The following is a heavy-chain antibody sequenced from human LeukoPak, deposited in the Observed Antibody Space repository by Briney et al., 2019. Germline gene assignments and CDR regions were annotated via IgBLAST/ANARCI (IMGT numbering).Heavy chain of an antibody. V-gene: IGHV1-69*05. CDR2: IIPIFGTA. CDR1: GGTFSSYA. J-gene: IGHJ5*02. CDR3: ARDRDLVLAAAANHNWFDP. Sequence: SVKVSCKASGGTFSSYAISWVRQAPGQGLEWMGGIIPIFGTANYAQKFQGRVTITTDESTSTAYMELSSLRSEDTAVYYCARDRDLVLAAAANHNWFDPWGQGTLVTVSS. D-gene: IGHD6-13*01.